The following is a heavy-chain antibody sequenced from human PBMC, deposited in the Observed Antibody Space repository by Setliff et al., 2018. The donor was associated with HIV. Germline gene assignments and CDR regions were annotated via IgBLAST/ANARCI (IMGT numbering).Heavy chain of an antibody. J-gene: IGHJ3*02. V-gene: IGHV1-24*01. Sequence: ASVKVSCKVSGYTLTELSIHWVRQAPGKGLEWMGGFDPEDGGTIHAQKFQGRVTMTEDTSTDTAYMELRSLRSEDTAVYYCARDLAAAGAFDIWGQGTVVTVSS. CDR2: FDPEDGGT. CDR1: GYTLTELS. D-gene: IGHD6-13*01. CDR3: ARDLAAAGAFDI.